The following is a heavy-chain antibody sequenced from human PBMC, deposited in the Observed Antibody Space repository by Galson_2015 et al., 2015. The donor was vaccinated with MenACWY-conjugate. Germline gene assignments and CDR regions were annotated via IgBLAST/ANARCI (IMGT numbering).Heavy chain of an antibody. V-gene: IGHV1-3*01. Sequence: SVKVSCKASGYTFTSYAMHWVRQAPGQRLEWMGWINAGNGNTKYSQKFQGRVTITRDTSASTAYMELSSLRSEDTAVYYCARGVVVVIAVSNEIDYWGQGPLVTVSS. CDR3: ARGVVVVIAVSNEIDY. CDR1: GYTFTSYA. J-gene: IGHJ4*02. CDR2: INAGNGNT. D-gene: IGHD2-21*01.